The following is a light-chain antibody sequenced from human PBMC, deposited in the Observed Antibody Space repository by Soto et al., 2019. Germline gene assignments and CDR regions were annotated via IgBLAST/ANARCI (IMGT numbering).Light chain of an antibody. J-gene: IGKJ5*01. V-gene: IGKV3-11*01. CDR2: DAS. CDR3: QQRSNWPLIT. CDR1: LSVSTY. Sequence: EIVLTQSPATLSLSPGERATVSCRSSLSVSTYLAWYQQKPGQAPRLLIYDASNRATGIPARFSGSGSGTDFTLTISSLEPEDFAVYYCQQRSNWPLITFGQGTRLEIK.